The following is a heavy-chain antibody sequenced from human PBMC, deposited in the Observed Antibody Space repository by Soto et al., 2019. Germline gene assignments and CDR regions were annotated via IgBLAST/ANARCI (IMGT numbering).Heavy chain of an antibody. CDR2: ILPIFGTA. Sequence: QVQLVQSGAEVKKPGSSVKVSCKASGGTFSTYAISWVRQAPGQGLEWMGGILPIFGTAIYAQKFQGRVTITTNASTNTAYMELSSLTSEDTAVYYCVRPYTYDSSGSYDYWGQGTLFTVSS. CDR3: VRPYTYDSSGSYDY. D-gene: IGHD3-22*01. V-gene: IGHV1-69*05. CDR1: GGTFSTYA. J-gene: IGHJ4*02.